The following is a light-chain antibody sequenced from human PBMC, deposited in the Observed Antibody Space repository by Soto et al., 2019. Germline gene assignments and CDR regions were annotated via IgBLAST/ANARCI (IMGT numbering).Light chain of an antibody. Sequence: QSALTQPTSVSGSPGQSITISCTGTSGDVGAYDYVSWYHQHPGKVPKLIIYEVANRPSGVSNRFSGSKSGNTASLTISGLRVEDESHYYCSSYTSDTTVLFGGGTKLTVL. CDR1: SGDVGAYDY. CDR2: EVA. J-gene: IGLJ2*01. CDR3: SSYTSDTTVL. V-gene: IGLV2-14*01.